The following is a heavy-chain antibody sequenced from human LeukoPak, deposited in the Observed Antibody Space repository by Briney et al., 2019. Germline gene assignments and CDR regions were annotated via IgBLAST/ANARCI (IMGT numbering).Heavy chain of an antibody. CDR3: AREQWFRFDN. CDR1: GFRFGDYY. V-gene: IGHV3-11*01. D-gene: IGHD3-22*01. CDR2: VGNSDNHI. J-gene: IGHJ4*02. Sequence: GGSLRLSCAASGFRFGDYYTSWIRQAPGKGLEWVAVVGNSDNHIDFADSVKGRFTISRDDAKNSVYLQMNSLRVEDTAIYYCAREQWFRFDNWGQGALVTVS.